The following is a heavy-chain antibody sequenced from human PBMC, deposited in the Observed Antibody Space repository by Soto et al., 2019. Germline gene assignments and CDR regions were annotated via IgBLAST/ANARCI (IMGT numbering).Heavy chain of an antibody. CDR2: ISPMFGKA. J-gene: IGHJ4*02. CDR3: AREVEVHTPVFGF. CDR1: GGTSKTYA. D-gene: IGHD2-2*01. Sequence: QVQLVQSGAEVKRPGSSGKVSSKASGGTSKTYAVTWGRQAPGQGLEWMGDISPMFGKANYAQKFQGRVKITADDSTATAYLELSSLRSEDTALYYCAREVEVHTPVFGFWGQGSLVTVSS. V-gene: IGHV1-69*01.